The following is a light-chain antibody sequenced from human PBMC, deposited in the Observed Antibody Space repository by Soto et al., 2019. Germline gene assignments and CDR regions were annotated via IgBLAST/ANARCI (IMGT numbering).Light chain of an antibody. J-gene: IGLJ2*01. CDR3: AAWDASLNGPV. V-gene: IGLV1-44*01. CDR2: SSS. CDR1: SSNIGSYT. Sequence: QSVLTQPPSASGTPGQRVTISCSGSSSNIGSYTVHWYQQLPGTAPQLLIYSSSQRPSGIPDRFSGSKSGTSASLAISGLQSEDEADYYCAAWDASLNGPVFGGGTKLTVL.